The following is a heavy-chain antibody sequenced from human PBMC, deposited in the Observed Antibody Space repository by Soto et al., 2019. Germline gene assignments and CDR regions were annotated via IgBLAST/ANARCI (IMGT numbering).Heavy chain of an antibody. Sequence: SETQSVTWNLAGGSLSGGSYLWIWIRHSPGKGLEWLAYIYYTGSTNYNPSLQSRVTISLHTSKNQFSLKVSSVTAADTAVYFCARGNLAAAGSFDYWGQGALVTVSS. J-gene: IGHJ4*02. CDR1: GGSLSGGSYL. CDR3: ARGNLAAAGSFDY. D-gene: IGHD6-13*01. CDR2: IYYTGST. V-gene: IGHV4-61*01.